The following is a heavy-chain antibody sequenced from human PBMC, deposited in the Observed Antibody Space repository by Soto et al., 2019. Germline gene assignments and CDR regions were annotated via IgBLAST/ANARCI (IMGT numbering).Heavy chain of an antibody. V-gene: IGHV4-4*07. CDR3: ARTVGAAYYFDF. CDR2: IYTSGST. J-gene: IGHJ4*02. CDR1: GESMTKYY. Sequence: QVQLQESGPGLVKPSETLSLTCNVSGESMTKYYWVWIRQPAGKGLEWIGRIYTSGSTNYNPSLKRRVTMSIDTSNNHCSLNLKSVTAADTAVYYCARTVGAAYYFDFWGQGALLTVSS. D-gene: IGHD1-26*01.